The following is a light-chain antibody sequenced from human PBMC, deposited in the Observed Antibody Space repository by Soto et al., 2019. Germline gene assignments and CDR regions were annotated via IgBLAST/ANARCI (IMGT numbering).Light chain of an antibody. CDR2: GAS. CDR3: QQYGSSPWT. J-gene: IGKJ1*01. Sequence: EIVLTQSPGTLSLSPGERATLSCRASQSVSSSYLAWYQQKPGQAPRPLIYGASSRATGIPDRFSGSGSGTDFTLTISRLEPEDIAVFYCQQYGSSPWTFGQGTKVDIK. CDR1: QSVSSSY. V-gene: IGKV3-20*01.